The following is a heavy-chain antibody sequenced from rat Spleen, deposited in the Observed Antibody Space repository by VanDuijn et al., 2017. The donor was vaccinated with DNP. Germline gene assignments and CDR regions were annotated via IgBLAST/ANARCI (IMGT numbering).Heavy chain of an antibody. CDR1: EFSFTDFS. J-gene: IGHJ2*01. CDR3: AREEPRVLSFFSNLFDY. CDR2: IQSGGNT. D-gene: IGHD1-2*01. V-gene: IGHV2-19*01. Sequence: QVQLKESGPGLVQPSQTLSLTCTVSEFSFTDFSVHWVRQHPGKCLAWMGRIQSGGNTDYNSALKSRLSISRDTSTSQVFLKMTSLQTEDTAIYFCAREEPRVLSFFSNLFDYWGQGVMVTVSS.